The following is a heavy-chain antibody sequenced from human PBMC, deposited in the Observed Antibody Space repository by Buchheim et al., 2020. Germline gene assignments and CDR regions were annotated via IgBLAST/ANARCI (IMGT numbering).Heavy chain of an antibody. CDR1: GFTFGSFY. J-gene: IGHJ4*02. V-gene: IGHV3-7*01. CDR3: AGRGYPGFYIDY. CDR2: IKQDGSEK. Sequence: EVQLVESGGGLVQPGGSLRLSCAASGFTFGSFYMSWVRQAPGKGLEWVANIKQDGSEKYYVDSVKGRFTISRDNAKNSLYLKMNSLRAEDTAVYYCAGRGYPGFYIDYWGQGAL. D-gene: IGHD5-18*01.